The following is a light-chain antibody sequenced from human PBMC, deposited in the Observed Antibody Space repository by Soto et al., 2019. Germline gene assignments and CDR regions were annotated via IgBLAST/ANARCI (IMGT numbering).Light chain of an antibody. CDR1: QSISSY. CDR2: AAS. Sequence: DIQMTQSPSSLSASVGDRVTITCRASQSISSYLNWYQQKPGKAPKLLIYAASSLQSGVPSRFSGSGSGTDFTLTISSLQHEDFATYYCQPSYSTRFTFGPGTKVDIK. J-gene: IGKJ3*01. CDR3: QPSYSTRFT. V-gene: IGKV1-39*01.